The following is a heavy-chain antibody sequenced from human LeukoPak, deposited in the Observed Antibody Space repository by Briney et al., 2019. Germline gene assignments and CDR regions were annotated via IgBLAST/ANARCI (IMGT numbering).Heavy chain of an antibody. J-gene: IGHJ4*02. CDR3: ARDINWVGGY. Sequence: GGSLRLSCAASGFTFSSYEMNLVRQAPGKGLEWVSYISSSDNTIYYADSVKGRFTISRDNAKNSLYLQMNSLRAEDTAVYYCARDINWVGGYWGQGTLVTVSS. CDR2: ISSSDNTI. V-gene: IGHV3-48*03. D-gene: IGHD7-27*01. CDR1: GFTFSSYE.